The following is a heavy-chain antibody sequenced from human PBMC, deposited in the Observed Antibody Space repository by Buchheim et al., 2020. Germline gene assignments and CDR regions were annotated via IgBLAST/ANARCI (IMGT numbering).Heavy chain of an antibody. CDR3: ATSNWFDP. CDR1: GGSISGSSSY. CDR2: IYHSGST. V-gene: IGHV4-39*01. Sequence: QLQLQESGPGLVKPSETLSLTCSVSGGSISGSSSYWGWVRQPPGRGLAWIGSIYHSGSTYYNPSLKSRVTISVATSRNQFSLKMSYVTAADTAVYYCATSNWFDPWGQGTL. J-gene: IGHJ5*01.